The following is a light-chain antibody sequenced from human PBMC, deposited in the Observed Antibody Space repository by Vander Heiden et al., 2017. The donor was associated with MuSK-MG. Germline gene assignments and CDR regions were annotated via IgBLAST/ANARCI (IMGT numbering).Light chain of an antibody. J-gene: IGLJ2*01. CDR3: QVWDSSSDHVV. Sequence: SYVLTQPPSVSVAPGQTARITWEGNNIGTKSVHWYQQKPGQAPVLVVYDDTDRPSGVPERFSGSNSGNTATLTISRVEAGDEADYYCQVWDSSSDHVVFGGGTKLTVL. V-gene: IGLV3-21*02. CDR2: DDT. CDR1: NIGTKS.